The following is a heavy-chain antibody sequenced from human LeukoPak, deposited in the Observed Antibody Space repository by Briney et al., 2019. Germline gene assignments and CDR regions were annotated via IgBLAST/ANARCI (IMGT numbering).Heavy chain of an antibody. CDR2: IYHSGST. CDR3: ARAHGAAAAYFDY. V-gene: IGHV4-4*02. Sequence: PSGTLSLTCAVSGGSISSSNWWSWVRQPPGKGLEWIGEIYHSGSTNYNPSLKSRVTISVDKSKNQFSLKLSSVTAADTAVYYCARAHGAAAAYFDYWGQGTLVTVSS. CDR1: GGSISSSNW. J-gene: IGHJ4*02. D-gene: IGHD6-13*01.